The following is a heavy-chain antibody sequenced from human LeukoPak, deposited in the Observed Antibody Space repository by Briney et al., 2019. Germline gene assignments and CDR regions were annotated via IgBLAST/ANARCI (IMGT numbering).Heavy chain of an antibody. CDR2: INPNSGGT. CDR1: GYTFTGYY. Sequence: GASVKVSCKASGYTFTGYYMHWVRQAPGQGLEWMGWINPNSGGTNYAQKFQGRVTMTRDTSISTAYMELSRLRSDDTAVYYCARGDDSSGYYGYYYYYYMDVWAKGPRSPSP. J-gene: IGHJ6*03. CDR3: ARGDDSSGYYGYYYYYYMDV. V-gene: IGHV1-2*02. D-gene: IGHD3-22*01.